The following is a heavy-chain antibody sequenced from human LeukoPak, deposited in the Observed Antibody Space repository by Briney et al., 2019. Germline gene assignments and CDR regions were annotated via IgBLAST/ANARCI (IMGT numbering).Heavy chain of an antibody. D-gene: IGHD6-19*01. CDR2: INPNSGGT. CDR1: GYTFTSYY. V-gene: IGHV1-2*06. CDR3: ARDLGSSGWTEEAYFDY. J-gene: IGHJ4*02. Sequence: ASVKVSCKASGYTFTSYYMHWVRQAPGQGLEWMGRINPNSGGTNYAQKIQGRVTMTRDKSISTAYMELSRLRSDDTAVYYCARDLGSSGWTEEAYFDYWGQGTLVTVSS.